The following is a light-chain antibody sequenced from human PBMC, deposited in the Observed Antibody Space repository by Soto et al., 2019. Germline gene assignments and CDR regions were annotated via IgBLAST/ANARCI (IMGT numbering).Light chain of an antibody. CDR2: DAS. CDR1: QSVSSY. V-gene: IGKV3-11*01. J-gene: IGKJ4*01. Sequence: EIVLTQSPATLSLSPGERATLSCRASQSVSSYLAWYQQKRGQAPRLLIYDASNRATGIPARFSGSGSGTDATHTISSLEPEDVAVYYCQQRSNWPTTCGGGTKVEIK. CDR3: QQRSNWPTT.